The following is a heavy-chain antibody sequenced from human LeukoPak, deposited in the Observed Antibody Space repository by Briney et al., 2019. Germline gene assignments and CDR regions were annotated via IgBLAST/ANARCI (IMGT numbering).Heavy chain of an antibody. J-gene: IGHJ4*02. CDR1: GGTFSSYA. D-gene: IGHD6-13*01. V-gene: IGHV1-69*04. Sequence: VASVKVSCKASGGTFSSYAISWVRQAPGQGLEWMGRIIPILGIANYAQKFQGRVTITADKSTSTAYMELSSLRSEDTAAYYCARERDIAAAEKFLDYWGQGTLVTVSS. CDR3: ARERDIAAAEKFLDY. CDR2: IIPILGIA.